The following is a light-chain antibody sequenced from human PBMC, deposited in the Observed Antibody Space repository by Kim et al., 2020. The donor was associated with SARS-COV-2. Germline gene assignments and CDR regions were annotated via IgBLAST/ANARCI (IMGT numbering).Light chain of an antibody. Sequence: PASISCRSSQSLVHGDVDTFLDWYVLKPGQSPQPLIYFGSYRAYGVPDRFSASVSGTEYTLRISRVEAEDVGIYYCMQVIQTPVTFGGGTKVDIK. CDR3: MQVIQTPVT. J-gene: IGKJ4*01. CDR1: QSLVHGDVDTF. CDR2: FGS. V-gene: IGKV2-28*01.